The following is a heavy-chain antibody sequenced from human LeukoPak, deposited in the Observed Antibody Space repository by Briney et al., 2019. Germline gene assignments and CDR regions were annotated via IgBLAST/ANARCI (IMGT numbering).Heavy chain of an antibody. J-gene: IGHJ4*02. CDR3: ARDGGDSYGLYFDH. CDR1: GGTFTSYA. D-gene: IGHD5-18*01. V-gene: IGHV1-69*05. Sequence: SVKLSCKASGGTFTSYAISWVRQAPGQGLEWMGRIIPIFGTATYAQKFQGRVTFTTDESTSTAYMELSSLRSEDTAVYYCARDGGDSYGLYFDHWGQGTLVTVSS. CDR2: IIPIFGTA.